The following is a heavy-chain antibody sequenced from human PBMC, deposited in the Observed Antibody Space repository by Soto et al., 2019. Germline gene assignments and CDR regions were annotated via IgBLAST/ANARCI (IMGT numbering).Heavy chain of an antibody. Sequence: LRLSCAASGFTFSIYSMNWVRQAPGKGLEWVSSISSSSSYIYYAYSVKGRFTISRDNAKNSLYLQMNSLRAEDTAVYYCAREAIFGVVNWFEPWGQGTMVTVSS. CDR1: GFTFSIYS. J-gene: IGHJ5*02. CDR3: AREAIFGVVNWFEP. V-gene: IGHV3-21*01. D-gene: IGHD3-3*01. CDR2: ISSSSSYI.